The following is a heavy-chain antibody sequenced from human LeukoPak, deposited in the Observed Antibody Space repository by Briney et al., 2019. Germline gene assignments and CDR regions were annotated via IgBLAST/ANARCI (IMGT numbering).Heavy chain of an antibody. Sequence: SETLSLTCTVSGGSISSSSYYWSWIRQSPGKGLEWIGEINHIETTKYNPSLTSRVTISVDTSKNQFSLKLSSVTAADTAAYYCARGWPGGYSDYWGQGTLVTVSS. CDR2: INHIETT. CDR1: GGSISSSSYY. V-gene: IGHV4-39*07. D-gene: IGHD3-16*01. CDR3: ARGWPGGYSDY. J-gene: IGHJ4*02.